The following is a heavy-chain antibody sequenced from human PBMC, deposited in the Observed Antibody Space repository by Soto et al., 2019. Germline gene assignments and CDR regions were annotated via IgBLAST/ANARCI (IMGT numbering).Heavy chain of an antibody. CDR1: GFTFRTYW. D-gene: IGHD4-17*01. CDR2: INTDGTGT. J-gene: IGHJ4*02. CDR3: ASPTVGGFDH. V-gene: IGHV3-74*01. Sequence: DVQLVESGGAVVQPGGSLRLSCAASGFTFRTYWMHWVRQVAGKGLVWVAHINTDGTGTSYADSVKGRFTISRDNAKNTLFLQMNDLRADDSALYYCASPTVGGFDHWCPGTLVTVSS.